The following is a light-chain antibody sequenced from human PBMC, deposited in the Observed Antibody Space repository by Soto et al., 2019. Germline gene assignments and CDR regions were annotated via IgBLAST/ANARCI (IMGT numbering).Light chain of an antibody. V-gene: IGLV2-14*01. CDR1: SSDVGGYNY. CDR3: SSYTSSSTNYV. J-gene: IGLJ1*01. Sequence: QSALTQPASVSGLPGQSITISCTGTSSDVGGYNYVSWYQQHPGKAPKLMIYDVSNRPSGVSNRFSGSKSGNTASLTISGLQAEDEADYYCSSYTSSSTNYVFGTGTKVTVL. CDR2: DVS.